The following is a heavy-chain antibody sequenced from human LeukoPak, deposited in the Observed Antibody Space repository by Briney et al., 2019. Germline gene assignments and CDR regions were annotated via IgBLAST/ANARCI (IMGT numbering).Heavy chain of an antibody. CDR1: GFTFSSSA. J-gene: IGHJ4*02. CDR3: AKGYYGSGSYGWFDY. CDR2: ISRSGDWT. D-gene: IGHD3-10*01. Sequence: GGSLRLSCAASGFTFSSSAMNWVRQAPGKGLEWVSTISRSGDWTYYADSLKGRFTISRDNSKNTLFLRMNSLRAEDTAVYYCAKGYYGSGSYGWFDYWGQGTLVTVSS. V-gene: IGHV3-23*01.